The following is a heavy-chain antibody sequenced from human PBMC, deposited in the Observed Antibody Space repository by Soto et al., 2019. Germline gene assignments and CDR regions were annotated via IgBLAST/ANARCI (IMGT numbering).Heavy chain of an antibody. CDR2: IYYSGST. CDR1: GGSISSYY. Sequence: SETLSLTCTVSGGSISSYYWSWIRQHPGKGLEWIGYIYYSGSTYYNPSLKSRVTISVDTSKNQFSLKLSSVTAADTAVYYCARYGNRYSSSSPDAFDIWGQGTMVTVSS. D-gene: IGHD6-6*01. J-gene: IGHJ3*02. CDR3: ARYGNRYSSSSPDAFDI. V-gene: IGHV4-59*06.